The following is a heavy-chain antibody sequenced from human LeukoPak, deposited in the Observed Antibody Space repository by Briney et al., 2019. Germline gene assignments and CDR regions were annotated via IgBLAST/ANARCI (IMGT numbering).Heavy chain of an antibody. Sequence: ASVKVSCKVSGYTLTELSMHWVRQAPGKGLEWMGGFDPEDGETIYAQKFQGRVTMTEDTSTDTAYMELSSLRSEDTAVYYCATMRVIHYDFWDDRYYFDYWGQGTLVTVSS. CDR3: ATMRVIHYDFWDDRYYFDY. J-gene: IGHJ4*02. CDR2: FDPEDGET. CDR1: GYTLTELS. V-gene: IGHV1-24*01. D-gene: IGHD3-3*01.